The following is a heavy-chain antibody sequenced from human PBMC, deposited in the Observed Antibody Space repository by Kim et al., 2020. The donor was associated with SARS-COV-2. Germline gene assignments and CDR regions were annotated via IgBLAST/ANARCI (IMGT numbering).Heavy chain of an antibody. J-gene: IGHJ3*02. Sequence: SVKVSCKASGGTFSSYAISWVRQAPGQGLEWMGRIIPILGIANYAQKFQGRVTITADKSTSTAYMELSSLRSEDTAVYYCARKDVAVAGTGDAFDIWGQGTMVTVSS. CDR3: ARKDVAVAGTGDAFDI. CDR2: IIPILGIA. D-gene: IGHD6-19*01. V-gene: IGHV1-69*04. CDR1: GGTFSSYA.